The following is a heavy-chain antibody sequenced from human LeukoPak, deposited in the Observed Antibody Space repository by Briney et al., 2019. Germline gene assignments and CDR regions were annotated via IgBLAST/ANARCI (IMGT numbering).Heavy chain of an antibody. Sequence: GGSLRLSCAASGFTFSSYWMHWVRQAPGKGLEWVSVIYSGGSTYYADSVKGRFTISRDNSKNTLYLQMNSLRAEDTAVYYCARVTWKIKSDTYYYDSSGYYNWFDPWGQGTLVTVSS. V-gene: IGHV3-53*01. CDR1: GFTFSSYW. D-gene: IGHD3-22*01. CDR2: IYSGGST. J-gene: IGHJ5*02. CDR3: ARVTWKIKSDTYYYDSSGYYNWFDP.